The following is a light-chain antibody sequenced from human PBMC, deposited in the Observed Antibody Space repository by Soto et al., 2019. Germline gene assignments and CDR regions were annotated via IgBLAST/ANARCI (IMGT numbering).Light chain of an antibody. CDR3: QTWGTGIQGV. CDR1: SGHSSNA. Sequence: QSVLTQSPSASASLGASVKLTCTLSSGHSSNAIAWHQQRPQKGPRYLMKLKSDGSHTKGDGIPDRFSGSSSGTERHLTISSLQFEDEADYYCQTWGTGIQGVFVGGTKLTVL. J-gene: IGLJ3*02. CDR2: LKSDGSH. V-gene: IGLV4-69*01.